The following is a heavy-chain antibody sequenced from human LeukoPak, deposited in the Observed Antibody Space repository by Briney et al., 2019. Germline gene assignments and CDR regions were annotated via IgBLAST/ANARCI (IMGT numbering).Heavy chain of an antibody. CDR2: IRSSSSTI. Sequence: LSCAASGFTLSRYSMSWARQAPGKGLEWVSYIRSSSSTIDYARSVKGRFSISRDNAKNSLYLQMKSLRVEDTAVYYCSREDGGKADIWGQGTMVTVSS. D-gene: IGHD6-25*01. J-gene: IGHJ3*02. CDR1: GFTLSRYS. CDR3: SREDGGKADI. V-gene: IGHV3-48*01.